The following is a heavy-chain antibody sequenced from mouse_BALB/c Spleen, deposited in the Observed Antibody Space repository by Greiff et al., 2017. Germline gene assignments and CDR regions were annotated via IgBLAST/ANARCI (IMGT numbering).Heavy chain of an antibody. Sequence: EVQRVESGGGLVKPGGSLKLSCAASGFTFSSYAMSWVRQTPEKRLEWVASISSGGSTYYPDSVKGRFTISRDNARNILYLQMSSLRSEDTAMYYCARDYYPDYWGQGTTLTVSS. V-gene: IGHV5-6-5*01. J-gene: IGHJ2*01. CDR1: GFTFSSYA. CDR3: ARDYYPDY. CDR2: ISSGGST.